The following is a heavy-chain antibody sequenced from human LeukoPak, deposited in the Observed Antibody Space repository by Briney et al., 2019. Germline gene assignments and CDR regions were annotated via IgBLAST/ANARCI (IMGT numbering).Heavy chain of an antibody. D-gene: IGHD2-2*01. CDR3: AREPPYTGHCDITTCDVSRFDL. CDR1: RNIFTGYF. V-gene: IGHV1-2*02. CDR2: INPKNGGI. Sequence: GASVKVSCKASRNIFTGYFIHWVRQAPGQGLEWMGWINPKNGGINPAEKFQGRVTMTRDTSLSTAFMELTGLTSDDTAVYFCAREPPYTGHCDITTCDVSRFDLWGQGTLVTVSS. J-gene: IGHJ4*02.